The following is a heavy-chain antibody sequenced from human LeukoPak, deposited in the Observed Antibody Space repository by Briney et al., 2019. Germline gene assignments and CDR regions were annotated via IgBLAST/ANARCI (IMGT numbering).Heavy chain of an antibody. D-gene: IGHD3-10*01. V-gene: IGHV3-7*01. CDR3: AKAASYYGSGSYVLFFDY. CDR1: GFTFSSFW. J-gene: IGHJ4*02. CDR2: IQQDGSEK. Sequence: GGSLRLSCAASGFTFSSFWMTWVRQAPGKGLEWVANIQQDGSEKYYVDSVKGRFTISRDNAKNSLYLQMNSLRAEDTAVYYCAKAASYYGSGSYVLFFDYWGQGTLVTVSS.